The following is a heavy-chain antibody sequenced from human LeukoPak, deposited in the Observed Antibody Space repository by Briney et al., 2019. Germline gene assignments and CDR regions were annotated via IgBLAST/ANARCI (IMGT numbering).Heavy chain of an antibody. J-gene: IGHJ4*02. CDR2: IKQDGSET. D-gene: IGHD3-10*01. V-gene: IGHV3-7*03. CDR3: ARALYYYGSGSDYFDY. CDR1: RFTLSNYW. Sequence: GGSLRLSCAASRFTLSNYWMSWVRQAPGKGLEGVANIKQDGSETYYVDSVKGRFTISRDNAKNSLSLQMNSLRADDTAVYYCARALYYYGSGSDYFDYWGQGTLVTVSS.